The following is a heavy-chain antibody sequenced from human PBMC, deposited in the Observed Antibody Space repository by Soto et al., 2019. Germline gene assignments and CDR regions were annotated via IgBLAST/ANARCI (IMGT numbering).Heavy chain of an antibody. Sequence: QVQLVQSGAEVIKPGSSVKVSCKASGDTFDTFAISWVRQAPGQGLEWMGGIIPLFRTPRYGQKFQGRVTITEGESTATAYLELSSLRSEDTAVYYCASSKDREQLGGNYYYPVDVWGQGTTVTVSS. D-gene: IGHD1-1*01. CDR3: ASSKDREQLGGNYYYPVDV. CDR2: IIPLFRTP. CDR1: GDTFDTFA. J-gene: IGHJ6*03. V-gene: IGHV1-69*12.